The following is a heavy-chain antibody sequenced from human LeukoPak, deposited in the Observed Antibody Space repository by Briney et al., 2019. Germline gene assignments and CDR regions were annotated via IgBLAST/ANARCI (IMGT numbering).Heavy chain of an antibody. J-gene: IGHJ4*02. CDR2: INPSSGGT. CDR1: GYTFTDYY. Sequence: ASVKVSCKASGYTFTDYYMHWVRQAPGQGLEWMGWINPSSGGTNYAQKFQGRVTMTRDTSISTAYMELRLRSDDTAVYYCARDEKETYYHDSSGYHIDYWGQGTLVTVSS. CDR3: ARDEKETYYHDSSGYHIDY. D-gene: IGHD3-22*01. V-gene: IGHV1-2*02.